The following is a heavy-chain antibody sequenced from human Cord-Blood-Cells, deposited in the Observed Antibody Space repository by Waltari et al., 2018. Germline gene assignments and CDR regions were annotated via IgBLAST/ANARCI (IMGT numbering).Heavy chain of an antibody. CDR1: GYTFTSYD. V-gene: IGHV1-8*03. D-gene: IGHD5-12*01. CDR2: LNPYSGNT. Sequence: QVQLVQSGAEVKKPGASVKVSCKASGYTFTSYDINWVRQATGQGLEWMGLLNPYSGNTGYEQNFKGRVTITRNTSISTAYMELSSLRSEDTAVYYCARAYSGYDLSYYYYMDVWGKGTTVTVSS. J-gene: IGHJ6*03. CDR3: ARAYSGYDLSYYYYMDV.